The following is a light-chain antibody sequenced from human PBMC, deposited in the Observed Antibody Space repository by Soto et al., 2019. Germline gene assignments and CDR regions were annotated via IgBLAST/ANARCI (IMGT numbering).Light chain of an antibody. CDR3: QQYNNWPVT. Sequence: EIVMTQSPATLSVSPGEEATLSCRASQSVDSNYLAWYQQKPGQTPRLIIYGASTRATGIPARFSGSGSGTEFTLTISSLQSEDFAVYYCQQYNNWPVTFGQGTRLEIK. J-gene: IGKJ5*01. CDR1: QSVDSNY. CDR2: GAS. V-gene: IGKV3-15*01.